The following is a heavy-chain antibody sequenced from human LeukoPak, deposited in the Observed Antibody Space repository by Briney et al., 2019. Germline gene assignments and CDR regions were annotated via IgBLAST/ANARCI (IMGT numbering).Heavy chain of an antibody. Sequence: GGSLRLSCAASGFSFSSYWMTWVRQAPGKGLEWVANIKQDGSEKYYVDSVKGRFTISRDDADNSLYLQMNSLRAEDTAVNYCAKVPRRDGFDLWGQGTMVTVSS. J-gene: IGHJ3*01. V-gene: IGHV3-7*03. CDR3: AKVPRRDGFDL. CDR2: IKQDGSEK. CDR1: GFSFSSYW.